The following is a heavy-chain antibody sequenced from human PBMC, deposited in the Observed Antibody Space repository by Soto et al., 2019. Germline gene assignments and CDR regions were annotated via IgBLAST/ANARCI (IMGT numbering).Heavy chain of an antibody. D-gene: IGHD3-3*01. J-gene: IGHJ4*02. V-gene: IGHV3-30*18. CDR3: AKEDAHYDFWSGYFQDYYFDY. Sequence: PGGSLRLSCAASGFTFSSYGMHWVRRAPGKGLEWVAVISYDGSNKYYADSVKGRFTISRDNSKNTLYLQMNSLRAEDTAVYYCAKEDAHYDFWSGYFQDYYFDYWGQGTLVTVSS. CDR1: GFTFSSYG. CDR2: ISYDGSNK.